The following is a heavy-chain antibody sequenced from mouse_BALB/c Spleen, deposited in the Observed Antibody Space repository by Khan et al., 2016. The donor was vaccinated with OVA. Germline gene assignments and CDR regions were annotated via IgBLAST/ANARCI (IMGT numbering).Heavy chain of an antibody. J-gene: IGHJ4*01. V-gene: IGHV1S34*01. D-gene: IGHD1-1*01. CDR1: GYSFTGYY. Sequence: LVKTGASVKISCKASGYSFTGYYIHWVKQSHGKSLEWIGYITCYNGATSYNQKFKGKATFTVDTSSRTAYMQFNSLTSEDSAVYYCAGGYYYGSSYPYVMDYWGQGTSVTVSA. CDR3: AGGYYYGSSYPYVMDY. CDR2: ITCYNGAT.